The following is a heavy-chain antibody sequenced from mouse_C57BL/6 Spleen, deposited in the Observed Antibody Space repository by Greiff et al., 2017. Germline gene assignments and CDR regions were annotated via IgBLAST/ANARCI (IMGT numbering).Heavy chain of an antibody. CDR1: GYTFTSYW. CDR3: ARRMTTVVPDDYAMDD. CDR2: IDPSDSYT. V-gene: IGHV1-69*01. J-gene: IGHJ4*01. Sequence: VQLQQPGAELVMPGASVKLSCKASGYTFTSYWMHWVKQRPGQGLEWIGEIDPSDSYTNYTQKFKGKSTLTVDTSSSTAYMQLSSLTSEDSAVYYCARRMTTVVPDDYAMDDWGQGTSVTGSS. D-gene: IGHD1-1*01.